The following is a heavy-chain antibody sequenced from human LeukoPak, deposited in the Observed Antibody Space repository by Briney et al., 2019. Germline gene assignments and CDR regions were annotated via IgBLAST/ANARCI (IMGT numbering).Heavy chain of an antibody. D-gene: IGHD5-18*01. J-gene: IGHJ5*02. Sequence: GGSLRLSCAASGFTFSSYSMNWVRQAPGKGLEWVSSISSSSSYIYYADSVKGRFTISRDNAKNSLYLQMNSLRAEDTAVYYCVRDWPGDSYGADPWGQGTLVTVSS. V-gene: IGHV3-21*01. CDR3: VRDWPGDSYGADP. CDR1: GFTFSSYS. CDR2: ISSSSSYI.